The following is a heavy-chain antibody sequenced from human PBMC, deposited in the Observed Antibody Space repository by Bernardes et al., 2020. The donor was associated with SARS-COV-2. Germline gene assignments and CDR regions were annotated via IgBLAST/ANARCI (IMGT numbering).Heavy chain of an antibody. CDR2: ISNSGST. CDR1: GGSISSSTYY. D-gene: IGHD3-10*02. CDR3: ASRGGRGPMYYFDY. Sequence: ETLSLTCSVSGGSISSSTYYWGWIRQPPGKGLEWIGTISNSGSTYYNPSLKSRVTVSVDTSINQFSLRLTSVSATDAAMYYCASRGGRGPMYYFDYWGQGMMVTVSS. J-gene: IGHJ4*02. V-gene: IGHV4-39*01.